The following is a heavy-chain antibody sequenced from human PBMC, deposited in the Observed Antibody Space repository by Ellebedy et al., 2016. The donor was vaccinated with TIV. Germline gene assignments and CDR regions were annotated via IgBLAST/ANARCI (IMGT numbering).Heavy chain of an antibody. CDR3: ARVQPHYLDY. D-gene: IGHD2-2*01. J-gene: IGHJ4*02. V-gene: IGHV1-18*01. Sequence: AASVKVSCKASGYTFTKYGLTWVRQAPGQGLEWMGWISTYNGNTNSVQKFQGRVTMTTDTSTSTAYMELRSLTSDDTAMYYCARVQPHYLDYWGQGTQVTVSS. CDR1: GYTFTKYG. CDR2: ISTYNGNT.